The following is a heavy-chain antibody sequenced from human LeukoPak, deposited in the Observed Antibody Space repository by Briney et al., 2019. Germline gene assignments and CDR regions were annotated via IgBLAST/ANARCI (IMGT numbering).Heavy chain of an antibody. Sequence: GGSLRLSCAASGFTFSGFSFNWVRQAPGKGLEWISYISNTFSPIYYAESVRGRFSISRDNAKNSVYLQMNSLRADDTAVYYCARGGHFKYGGKKGPVSRPIDSWGQGTLVTVSS. J-gene: IGHJ4*02. CDR2: ISNTFSPI. CDR1: GFTFSGFS. CDR3: ARGGHFKYGGKKGPVSRPIDS. V-gene: IGHV3-48*04. D-gene: IGHD4/OR15-4a*01.